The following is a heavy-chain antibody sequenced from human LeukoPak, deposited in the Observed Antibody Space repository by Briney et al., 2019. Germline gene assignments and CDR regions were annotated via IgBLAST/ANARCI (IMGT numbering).Heavy chain of an antibody. J-gene: IGHJ4*02. D-gene: IGHD3-22*01. CDR3: ARVTVYYDSSGYFDF. Sequence: PGGSLRLSCAASGFIFDNYGMSWVRQDPGKGLEWVSGINWNGGSTGYADSVKGRFTISRDKAKNSLYLQLNSLRAEDTALYYCARVTVYYDSSGYFDFWGQGTLVTVSS. V-gene: IGHV3-20*04. CDR2: INWNGGST. CDR1: GFIFDNYG.